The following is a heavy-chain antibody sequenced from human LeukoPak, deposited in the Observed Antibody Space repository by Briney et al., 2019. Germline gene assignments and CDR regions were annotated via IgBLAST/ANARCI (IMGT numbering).Heavy chain of an antibody. Sequence: GGSLRLSCAASGFTFSSYGMHWVRQAPGKGLEWVAVISYDGSNKYYVDSVKGRFTISRDNAKNSLYLRMNSLRAEDTAVYYCAREDIAIVPAADFDYWGQGALVTVSS. CDR1: GFTFSSYG. CDR3: AREDIAIVPAADFDY. CDR2: ISYDGSNK. D-gene: IGHD2-2*01. J-gene: IGHJ4*02. V-gene: IGHV3-30*03.